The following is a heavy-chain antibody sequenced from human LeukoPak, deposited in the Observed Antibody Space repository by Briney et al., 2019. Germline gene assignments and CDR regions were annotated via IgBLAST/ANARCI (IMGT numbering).Heavy chain of an antibody. Sequence: ASMKVSFKASGYTCTSYCISWVRQAPGQGLEWMGWISAYNGNTNYAQKLQGRVTMTTDTSTSTAYMELRSLRSDDTAVYYCAREAGYSYGSPLDYWGQGTLVTVSS. CDR2: ISAYNGNT. CDR3: AREAGYSYGSPLDY. V-gene: IGHV1-18*01. J-gene: IGHJ4*02. D-gene: IGHD5-18*01. CDR1: GYTCTSYC.